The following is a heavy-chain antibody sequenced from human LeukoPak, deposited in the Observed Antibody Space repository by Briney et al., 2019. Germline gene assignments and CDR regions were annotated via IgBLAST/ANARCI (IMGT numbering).Heavy chain of an antibody. Sequence: ASETLSLTCTVSGGSISSYHWSWIRQSPGKGLEWIGYIYYSGSTNYNPSLKSRVTISLETSKNQFSLKLISVTAADMAVYYCSRAYGGYSSSPYNWLDPWGQGTLVTVSS. CDR3: SRAYGGYSSSPYNWLDP. V-gene: IGHV4-59*01. D-gene: IGHD6-6*01. J-gene: IGHJ5*02. CDR1: GGSISSYH. CDR2: IYYSGST.